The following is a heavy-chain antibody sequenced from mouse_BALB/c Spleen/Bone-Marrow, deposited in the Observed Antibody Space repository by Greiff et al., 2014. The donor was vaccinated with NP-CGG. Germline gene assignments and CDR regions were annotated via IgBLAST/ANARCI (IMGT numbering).Heavy chain of an antibody. J-gene: IGHJ1*01. D-gene: IGHD2-4*01. CDR1: GYTFTSYW. CDR2: IDPSDSYT. Sequence: QVQLKESGAELVKPGASVKLSCKASGYTFTSYWMHWVKQRPGQGLEWIGEIDPSDSYTNYNQKFKGKATLTVDKSPSTAYMQLSSLTSEDSAVYYCARSRGYYDYWYFDVWGAGTTVTVSS. V-gene: IGHV1-69*02. CDR3: ARSRGYYDYWYFDV.